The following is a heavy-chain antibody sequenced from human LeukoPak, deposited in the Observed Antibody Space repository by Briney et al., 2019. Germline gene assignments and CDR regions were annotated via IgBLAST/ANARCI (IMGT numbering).Heavy chain of an antibody. Sequence: GGSLRLSCAASGFTFSSYSMNWVRQAPGKGLEWVSSISSSSSYIYYADSVKGRFTISRDNAKNSLYLQMNSLRAEDTAVYYCARTIFGVVIIPYFDYWGQRTLVTVSS. CDR3: ARTIFGVVIIPYFDY. D-gene: IGHD3-3*01. CDR2: ISSSSSYI. J-gene: IGHJ4*02. CDR1: GFTFSSYS. V-gene: IGHV3-21*01.